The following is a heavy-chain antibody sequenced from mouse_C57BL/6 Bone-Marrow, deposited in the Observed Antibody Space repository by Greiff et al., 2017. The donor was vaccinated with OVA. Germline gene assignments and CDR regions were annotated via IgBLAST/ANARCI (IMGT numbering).Heavy chain of an antibody. D-gene: IGHD1-1*01. CDR3: ERYYYGSSLAWFAY. CDR1: GYTFTSYW. Sequence: QVQLQQPGAELVKPGASVKMSCKASGYTFTSYWITWVKQRPGQGLEWIGDIYPGSGSTNYNEKFKSKATLTVDTSSSTAYMQLSSLTSEDSAVYYCERYYYGSSLAWFAYWGQGTLVTVSA. V-gene: IGHV1-55*01. J-gene: IGHJ3*01. CDR2: IYPGSGST.